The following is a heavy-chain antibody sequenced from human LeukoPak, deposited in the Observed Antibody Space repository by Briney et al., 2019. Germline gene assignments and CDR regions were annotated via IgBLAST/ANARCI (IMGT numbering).Heavy chain of an antibody. CDR3: AREGYSSSWYPN. CDR1: GFTFSSYA. D-gene: IGHD6-13*01. Sequence: GGSLRLSCAASGFTFSSYAMSWVRQAPGKGLEWVSSISSSSSYIYYADSVKGRFTISRDNAKNSLYLQMNSLRAEDTAVYYCAREGYSSSWYPNWGQGTLVTVFS. J-gene: IGHJ4*02. CDR2: ISSSSSYI. V-gene: IGHV3-21*01.